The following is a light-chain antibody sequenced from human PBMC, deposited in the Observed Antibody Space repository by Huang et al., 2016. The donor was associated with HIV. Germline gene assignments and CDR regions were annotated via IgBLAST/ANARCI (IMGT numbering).Light chain of an antibody. CDR2: DAS. CDR3: QQYDKWPRT. Sequence: EILTTQSPATLSVSPGQGAALSCRASRNVSSNLAWYQQKPGQSPRLLIYDASTRATGIPARFTGSGSGTEFTLTINSLQSEDFAIYYCQQYDKWPRTFGQGTKVEI. CDR1: RNVSSN. J-gene: IGKJ1*01. V-gene: IGKV3-15*01.